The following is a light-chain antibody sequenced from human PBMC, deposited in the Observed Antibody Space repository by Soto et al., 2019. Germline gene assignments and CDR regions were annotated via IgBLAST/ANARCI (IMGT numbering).Light chain of an antibody. J-gene: IGKJ4*01. V-gene: IGKV3-11*01. CDR1: QNDDIY. Sequence: EVVLTQSPVTLALSPGERATLSCRASQNDDIYVAWYQQRPGQAPRLLIYDASNRATGIPARFSGSGSGTDFTLTISSREPEDFAVYYCQQRRDWPPLTFGGGTKVEIK. CDR2: DAS. CDR3: QQRRDWPPLT.